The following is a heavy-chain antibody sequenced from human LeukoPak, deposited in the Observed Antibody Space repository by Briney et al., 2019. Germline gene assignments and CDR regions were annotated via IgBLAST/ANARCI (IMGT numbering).Heavy chain of an antibody. CDR2: IYVDGRTT. CDR1: GVTFSNYW. CDR3: IRDFRSADL. V-gene: IGHV3-74*01. Sequence: GGSLRLSCVASGVTFSNYWMHWVRQPPGKGLVWVSRIYVDGRTTNYADSVKGRFTISRDNAKNTVYLEMNSLSVEDTATYYCIRDFRSADLWGQGTLVTVTS. J-gene: IGHJ5*02.